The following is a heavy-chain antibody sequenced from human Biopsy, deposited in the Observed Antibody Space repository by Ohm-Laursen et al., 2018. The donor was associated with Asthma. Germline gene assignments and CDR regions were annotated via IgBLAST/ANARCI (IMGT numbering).Heavy chain of an antibody. D-gene: IGHD1-26*01. CDR1: GFTFSHYN. CDR2: ITDTSRYI. V-gene: IGHV3-21*01. CDR3: AKDVFPGWELRRGPDY. J-gene: IGHJ4*02. Sequence: LSLTCAASGFTFSHYNMNWVRQAPGKGLEWVSSITDTSRYIKYADSVKGRFTISRDNSRNTLHLQMNSLRAEDTAVYYCAKDVFPGWELRRGPDYWGQGTLVTVSS.